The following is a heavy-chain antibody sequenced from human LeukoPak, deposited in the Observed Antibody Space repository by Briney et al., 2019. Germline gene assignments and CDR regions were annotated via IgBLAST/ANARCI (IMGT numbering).Heavy chain of an antibody. Sequence: SETLSLTCIVSGYSISSDYYWGWIRQPPGKGLEWIGSAYHSGNTYYNPSLKSRVTISVDTSKNQFSLKLSSVTAADTAVYYCARAYSSSWYFNWFDPWGQGTLVTVSS. CDR1: GYSISSDYY. V-gene: IGHV4-38-2*02. CDR3: ARAYSSSWYFNWFDP. J-gene: IGHJ5*02. CDR2: AYHSGNT. D-gene: IGHD6-13*01.